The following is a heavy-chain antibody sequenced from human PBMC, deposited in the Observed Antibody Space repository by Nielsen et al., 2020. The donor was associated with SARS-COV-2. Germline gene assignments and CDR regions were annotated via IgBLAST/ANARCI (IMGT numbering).Heavy chain of an antibody. D-gene: IGHD3-10*01. CDR1: GFTFSSYG. CDR3: ARDKFGIYYGMDV. CDR2: ISYDGSNK. Sequence: GGSLRLSCAASGFTFSSYGMHWVRQAPGKGLEWVAVISYDGSNKYYADSVKGRFTISRDNSKNTLYLQMNSLRAEDTAVYYCARDKFGIYYGMDVWGQGTTVTVSS. V-gene: IGHV3-30*03. J-gene: IGHJ6*02.